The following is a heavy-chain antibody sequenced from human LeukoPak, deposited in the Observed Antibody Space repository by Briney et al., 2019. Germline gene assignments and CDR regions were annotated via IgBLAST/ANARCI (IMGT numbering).Heavy chain of an antibody. Sequence: GGSLRLSCAASGFTFSSYAMHWVRQAPGKGLEWEAVISYDGSNKYYADSVKGRFTISRDNSKNTGYLQMNSLRAEDTAVYYCAREDYYYYCMDVWGRGTTVTVSS. CDR2: ISYDGSNK. J-gene: IGHJ6*03. CDR3: AREDYYYYCMDV. CDR1: GFTFSSYA. V-gene: IGHV3-30*01.